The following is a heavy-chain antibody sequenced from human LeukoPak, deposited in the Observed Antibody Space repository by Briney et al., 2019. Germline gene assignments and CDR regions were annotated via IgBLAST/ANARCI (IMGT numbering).Heavy chain of an antibody. D-gene: IGHD1-1*01. V-gene: IGHV3-21*01. J-gene: IGHJ3*02. CDR2: ISSSSSSYI. Sequence: GGSLRLSCAASGFTFNNYNMIWVRQAPGKGLEWVSSISSSSSSYIYYADSVKGRFTISRDNARNSLYLQMSSLRAEDTAVYYCARERVTTTKEFAFDIWGQGTMVTVSS. CDR3: ARERVTTTKEFAFDI. CDR1: GFTFNNYN.